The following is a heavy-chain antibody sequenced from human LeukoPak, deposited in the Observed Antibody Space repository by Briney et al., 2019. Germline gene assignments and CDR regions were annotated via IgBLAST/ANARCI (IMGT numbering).Heavy chain of an antibody. J-gene: IGHJ4*02. D-gene: IGHD3-22*01. CDR2: ISSSGSTI. Sequence: GGSLRLSCAASGFTFSDYYMSWIRQAPGKGPEWVSYISSSGSTIYYADSVKGRFTISRDNAKNSLYLQMNSLRAEDTAVYYCARGGPDYYDTPGFFDYWGQGTLATVSS. CDR1: GFTFSDYY. V-gene: IGHV3-11*01. CDR3: ARGGPDYYDTPGFFDY.